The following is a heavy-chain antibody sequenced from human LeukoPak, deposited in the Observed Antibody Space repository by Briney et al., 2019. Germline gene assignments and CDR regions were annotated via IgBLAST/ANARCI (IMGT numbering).Heavy chain of an antibody. D-gene: IGHD6-13*01. J-gene: IGHJ4*02. V-gene: IGHV3-33*01. CDR2: IWYDGSNK. CDR1: GFTFSSYG. Sequence: PGRSLRLSCAASGFTFSSYGMHWVRQAPGKGLEWVAVIWYDGSNKYYADSVKGRFTISRDNSKNTLYLQMNSLRAEDTAVYYCARRAAATLGFDYWGQGTLVTVSS. CDR3: ARRAAATLGFDY.